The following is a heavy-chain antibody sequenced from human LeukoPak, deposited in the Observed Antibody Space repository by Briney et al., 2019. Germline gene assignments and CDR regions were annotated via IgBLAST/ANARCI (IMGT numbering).Heavy chain of an antibody. D-gene: IGHD4-23*01. V-gene: IGHV4-39*07. CDR1: GGSISSSSYY. CDR3: ARDYLGGNPDAFDI. CDR2: IYYSGST. Sequence: PSETLSLTCTVSGGSISSSSYYWGWIRQPPGKELEWIGSIYYSGSTYYNPSLNSRVTISVVTSKNQFSLKLSSVTAADTAVYYCARDYLGGNPDAFDIWGQGTTVTVSS. J-gene: IGHJ3*02.